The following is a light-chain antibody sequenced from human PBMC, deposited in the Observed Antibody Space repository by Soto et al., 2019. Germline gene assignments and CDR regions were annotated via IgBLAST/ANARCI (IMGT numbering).Light chain of an antibody. CDR1: SSDIGNYNY. J-gene: IGLJ2*01. V-gene: IGLV2-14*01. CDR2: AVS. CDR3: NSYTSSAHVI. Sequence: QSALTQPASVSGSPGQSITISCTGTSSDIGNYNYVSWYQQHPGKAPKLIIYAVSNRPSGISDRFSGSKSGDTASLTISGLQVEDEADYYCNSYTSSAHVIFGGGTKLTVL.